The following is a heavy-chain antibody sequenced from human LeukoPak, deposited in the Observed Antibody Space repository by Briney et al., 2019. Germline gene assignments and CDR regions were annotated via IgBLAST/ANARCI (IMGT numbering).Heavy chain of an antibody. J-gene: IGHJ5*02. D-gene: IGHD1-1*01. V-gene: IGHV3-9*01. CDR3: AKDIKGTGTTFWFDP. Sequence: SLRLSCAASGFTFDDYAMHWVRQAPGKGLEWVSGISWNSGSIGYADSVKGRFAISRDNAKNSLYLQMNSLRAEDTALYYCAKDIKGTGTTFWFDPWGQGTLVTVSS. CDR2: ISWNSGSI. CDR1: GFTFDDYA.